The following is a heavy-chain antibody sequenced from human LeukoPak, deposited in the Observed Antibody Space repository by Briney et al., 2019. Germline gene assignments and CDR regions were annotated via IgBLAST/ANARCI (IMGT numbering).Heavy chain of an antibody. D-gene: IGHD3-22*01. CDR1: GFTFSSSW. CDR3: AKDRYYYDSSGYPYYFDY. J-gene: IGHJ4*02. V-gene: IGHV3-7*01. Sequence: PGGSLRLSCAASGFTFSSSWMSWVRQAPGKGLEWVANIKQDGSEKYYADSVKGRFTISRDNSKNTLYLQMNSLRAEDTAVYYCAKDRYYYDSSGYPYYFDYWGQGTLVTVSS. CDR2: IKQDGSEK.